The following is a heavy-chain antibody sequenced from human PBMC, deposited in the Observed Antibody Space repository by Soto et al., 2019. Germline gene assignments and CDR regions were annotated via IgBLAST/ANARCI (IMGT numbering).Heavy chain of an antibody. CDR1: GYNFTNYW. J-gene: IGHJ4*02. Sequence: PGESLKISCKGSGYNFTNYWIGWVRQMPGKGLECMGIIYPGDSDTRYSPSFQGQVTISVDKSISTAYLQWSGLKASDTAMYYCARTEIAAGPEWYFDYWGQGTLVTVSS. CDR2: IYPGDSDT. D-gene: IGHD6-13*01. V-gene: IGHV5-51*01. CDR3: ARTEIAAGPEWYFDY.